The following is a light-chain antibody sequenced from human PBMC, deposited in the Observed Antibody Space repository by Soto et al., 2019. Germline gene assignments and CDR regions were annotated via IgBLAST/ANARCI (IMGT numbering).Light chain of an antibody. CDR2: GAS. V-gene: IGKV3-11*01. CDR1: QSVSSF. CDR3: QQRSGWYT. J-gene: IGKJ5*01. Sequence: EIVLTQSPATLSLSPGERATLSCRASQSVSSFLAWYQQKPGRAPRLLIYGASNRATGVPARFSGSGSGTDFTLTISSLEPEDFAIYYCQQRSGWYTFGQGTRLEIK.